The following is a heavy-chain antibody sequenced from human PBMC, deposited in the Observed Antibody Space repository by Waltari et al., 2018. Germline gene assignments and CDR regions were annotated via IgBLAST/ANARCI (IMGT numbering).Heavy chain of an antibody. CDR1: GYNFRTYY. V-gene: IGHV1-46*01. D-gene: IGHD2-2*01. CDR3: VRDTSCGSGGEVF. J-gene: IGHJ4*02. CDR2: INPNGGST. Sequence: QVQLVQSGAEVKKPGASMKVSCQASGYNFRTYYLHWVRQAPGQGFEWMGIINPNGGSTTYAPKFEGRVTMTRDTATTTVYMEMSSLSFEDTAIYYCVRDTSCGSGGEVFCGQGTLVTVSS.